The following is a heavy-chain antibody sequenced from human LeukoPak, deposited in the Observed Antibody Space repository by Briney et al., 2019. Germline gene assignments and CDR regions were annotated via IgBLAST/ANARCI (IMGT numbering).Heavy chain of an antibody. V-gene: IGHV3-66*01. Sequence: GGSLRLSCAASGFTVSSNYMTWVRQAPGKGLEWVSVIYSSGSTYYADSVKGRFTISRDNAKNSLYLQMNSLRAEDTAVYYCARERLAYCGGDCYSGIDYWGQGTLVTVSS. CDR2: IYSSGST. D-gene: IGHD2-21*02. J-gene: IGHJ4*02. CDR1: GFTVSSNY. CDR3: ARERLAYCGGDCYSGIDY.